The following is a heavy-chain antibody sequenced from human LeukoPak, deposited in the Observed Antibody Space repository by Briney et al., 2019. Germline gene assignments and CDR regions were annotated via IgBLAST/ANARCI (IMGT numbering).Heavy chain of an antibody. J-gene: IGHJ4*02. V-gene: IGHV1-2*02. Sequence: GASVKVPCKASGYTFTGYYMHWVRQAPGQGLEWMGWINPNSGGTNYAQKFQGRVTMTRDTSISTAYMELSRLRSDDTAVYYCARDPFHYYDSSGYSDWGQGTLVTVSS. CDR2: INPNSGGT. CDR1: GYTFTGYY. D-gene: IGHD3-22*01. CDR3: ARDPFHYYDSSGYSD.